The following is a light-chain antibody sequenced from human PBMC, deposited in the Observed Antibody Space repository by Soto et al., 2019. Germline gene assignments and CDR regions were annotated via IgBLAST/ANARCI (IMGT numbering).Light chain of an antibody. CDR3: QQYGSSPTYT. CDR2: GAS. V-gene: IGKV3-20*01. CDR1: QSVSSSY. J-gene: IGKJ2*01. Sequence: EIVLTQSPGTLSLSPGERATLSCRASQSVSSSYLAWYQQKPGQAPRLLIYGASSRATGIPDRFSGSGSGPDFTLTIRRLEPEDFAVYYCQQYGSSPTYTFGQGTKLEIK.